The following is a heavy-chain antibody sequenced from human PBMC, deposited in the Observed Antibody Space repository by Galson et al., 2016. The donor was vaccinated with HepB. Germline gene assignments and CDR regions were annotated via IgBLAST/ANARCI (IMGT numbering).Heavy chain of an antibody. Sequence: SLRLSCAASGFIFSTYAMNWVRQAPGKGLELVSGITGGGGTTHYADSVKGRFTISRDNSKSTLYLQMNSLGAEDTAIYYCAKALAPYCSGGSCFRGLDSWGRGTLVTVSS. V-gene: IGHV3-23*01. CDR2: ITGGGGTT. J-gene: IGHJ4*02. CDR3: AKALAPYCSGGSCFRGLDS. CDR1: GFIFSTYA. D-gene: IGHD4-23*01.